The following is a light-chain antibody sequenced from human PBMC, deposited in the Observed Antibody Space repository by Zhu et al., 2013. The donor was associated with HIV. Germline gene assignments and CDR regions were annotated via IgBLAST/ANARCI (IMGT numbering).Light chain of an antibody. CDR1: QNIGYN. Sequence: VLTQSPDTLSVSPGGRASLSCRASQNIGYNLAWYQQKPGQAPKLLMYGASTRATRIPARFSGSGSGTDFTLTISDLQSDDFGIYYCQQYNNWPPITFGQGTRLEIK. V-gene: IGKV3-15*01. J-gene: IGKJ5*01. CDR3: QQYNNWPPIT. CDR2: GAS.